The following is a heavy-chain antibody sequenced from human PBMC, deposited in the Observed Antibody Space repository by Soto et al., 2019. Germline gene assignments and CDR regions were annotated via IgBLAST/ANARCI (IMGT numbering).Heavy chain of an antibody. CDR1: GGSISSGDYY. V-gene: IGHV4-30-4*01. J-gene: IGHJ4*02. CDR2: IYYSGST. Sequence: QVQLQESGPGLVKPSQTLSLTCTVSGGSISSGDYYWSWIRQPPGKGLEWIGYIYYSGSTYYNPSLKRRVTISVHTSKNQFSLKLSSVTAADTAVYYCARARGYCSGGSCYSLFDYWGQGTLVTVSS. CDR3: ARARGYCSGGSCYSLFDY. D-gene: IGHD2-15*01.